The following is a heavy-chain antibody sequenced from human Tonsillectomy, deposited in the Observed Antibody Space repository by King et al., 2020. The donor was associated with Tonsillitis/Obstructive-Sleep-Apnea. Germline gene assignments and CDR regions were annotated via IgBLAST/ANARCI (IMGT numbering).Heavy chain of an antibody. CDR1: GYTFTTYG. CDR3: ARHCSSTSCYTYYYFHYMDV. V-gene: IGHV1-18*01. J-gene: IGHJ6*03. Sequence: QLVQSGAEVKKPGALVKLSCKTSGYTFTTYGVSWVRQAPGQGLEWMGWISAYNGNTNYAQNLQGRVTMTTDTSTSTAYMELRSLRIDDTAVYYCARHCSSTSCYTYYYFHYMDVWGKGTTVTVSS. CDR2: ISAYNGNT. D-gene: IGHD2-2*02.